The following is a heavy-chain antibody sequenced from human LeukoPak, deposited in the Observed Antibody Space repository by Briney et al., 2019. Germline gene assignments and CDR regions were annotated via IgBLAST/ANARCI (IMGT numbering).Heavy chain of an antibody. Sequence: GGSLRLSCAASGFTLSSSAMHWVRQAPGKGLEWVAYIQFDGIKKFYSDSVKGRFTISRDNSKNTLFLQMSSLTTEDTAVYYCAQKSTGTFDIWGQGTMVTVS. CDR3: AQKSTGTFDI. CDR2: IQFDGIKK. D-gene: IGHD6-13*01. V-gene: IGHV3-30*02. CDR1: GFTLSSSA. J-gene: IGHJ3*02.